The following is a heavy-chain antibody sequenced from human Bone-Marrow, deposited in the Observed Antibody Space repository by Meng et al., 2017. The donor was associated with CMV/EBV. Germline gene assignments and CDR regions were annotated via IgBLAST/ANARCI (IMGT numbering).Heavy chain of an antibody. V-gene: IGHV1-2*02. CDR1: GYTFTSYG. CDR2: INPNSGGT. CDR3: ARAWGYWSSTSCYYFDY. J-gene: IGHJ4*02. D-gene: IGHD2-2*01. Sequence: ASVKVSCKASGYTFTSYGISWVRQAPGQGLEWMGWINPNSGGTNYAQKFQGRVTMTRDTSISTAYMELSRLRSDDTAVYYCARAWGYWSSTSCYYFDYWGQGTLVTVSS.